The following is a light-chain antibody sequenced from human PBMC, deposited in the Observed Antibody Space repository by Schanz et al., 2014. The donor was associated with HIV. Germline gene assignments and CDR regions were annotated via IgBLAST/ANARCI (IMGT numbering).Light chain of an antibody. CDR3: GSYKSASFPWV. CDR2: DVG. Sequence: QSALTQPASVSGSPGQAITISCTGTSSDIGGYNSAPWYQQHPGKAPKLILYDVGNRPAGVSNRFSGSKSGNTASLTISGLRAEDEASYYCGSYKSASFPWVFGGGTKLTVL. J-gene: IGLJ3*02. V-gene: IGLV2-14*03. CDR1: SSDIGGYNS.